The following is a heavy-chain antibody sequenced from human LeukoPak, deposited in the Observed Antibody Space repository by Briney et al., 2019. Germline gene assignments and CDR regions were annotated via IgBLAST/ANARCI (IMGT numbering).Heavy chain of an antibody. CDR2: INPNSGGT. Sequence: VASVKVSCKASGYTFTGYYMHWVRQAPGQGLEWMGWINPNSGGTNYAQKFQGRVTMTRDTSIRTAYMELSTLRSVDTAVYYCARAHERHLLSSGFDYWGQGTLVTVSP. V-gene: IGHV1-2*02. CDR3: ARAHERHLLSSGFDY. D-gene: IGHD2-15*01. CDR1: GYTFTGYY. J-gene: IGHJ4*02.